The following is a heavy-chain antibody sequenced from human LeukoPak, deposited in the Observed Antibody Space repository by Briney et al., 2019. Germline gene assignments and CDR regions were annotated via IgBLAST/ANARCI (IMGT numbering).Heavy chain of an antibody. CDR3: ARGIVVKPSANWFDP. CDR1: GYIFTTYA. Sequence: ASVKVSCKTSGYIFTTYAIYWVRQAPGRGLEWMGLINADDGNTRYSQRFQGRVTITRDTSANTAYMELSSLRFEDTAVYYCARGIVVKPSANWFDPWGQGTPVTVSS. J-gene: IGHJ5*02. V-gene: IGHV1-3*01. D-gene: IGHD2-2*01. CDR2: INADDGNT.